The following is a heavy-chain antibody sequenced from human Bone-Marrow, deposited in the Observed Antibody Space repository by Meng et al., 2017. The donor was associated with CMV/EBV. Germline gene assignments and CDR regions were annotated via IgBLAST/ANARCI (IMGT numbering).Heavy chain of an antibody. D-gene: IGHD6-13*01. J-gene: IGHJ6*02. CDR1: GFTFDAYG. Sequence: GGSLRLSCAASGFTFDAYGLSWVVQAPGEGLEWVSGINWKGGSTGYAGSVKGRFTITRDNAKNSLYLQMNSLRAEDTALFHCAANKAVAAAGNPYYHGMDVWGQGTTVTVSS. CDR2: INWKGGST. CDR3: AANKAVAAAGNPYYHGMDV. V-gene: IGHV3-20*01.